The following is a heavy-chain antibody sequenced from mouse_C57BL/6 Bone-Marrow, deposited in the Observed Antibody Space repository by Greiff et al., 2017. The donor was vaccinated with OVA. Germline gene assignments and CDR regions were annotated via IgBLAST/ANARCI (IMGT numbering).Heavy chain of an antibody. D-gene: IGHD2-1*01. CDR2: ISNLAYSI. J-gene: IGHJ3*01. V-gene: IGHV5-15*01. CDR3: ARQGNSAWFAY. CDR1: GFTFSDYG. Sequence: DVMLVESGGGLVQPGGSLKLSCAASGFTFSDYGMAWVRQAPRKGPEWVAFISNLAYSIYYADTVTGRFTISRENAKNTLYLEMSSLRSEDTAMYYCARQGNSAWFAYWGQGTLVTVSA.